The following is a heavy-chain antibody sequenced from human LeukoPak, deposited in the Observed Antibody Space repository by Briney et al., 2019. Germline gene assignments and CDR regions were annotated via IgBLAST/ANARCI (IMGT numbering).Heavy chain of an antibody. CDR1: GYTFTGYY. Sequence: GASVKVSCKASGYTFTGYYMHWVRQAPGQGLEWMGRINPNSGGTNYAQKFQGRVTMTRDTSISTAYMELSRLRSDDTAVYYCARDRVVVVPAVTKSGRFDPWAREPWSPSPQ. J-gene: IGHJ5*02. D-gene: IGHD2-2*01. V-gene: IGHV1-2*06. CDR3: ARDRVVVVPAVTKSGRFDP. CDR2: INPNSGGT.